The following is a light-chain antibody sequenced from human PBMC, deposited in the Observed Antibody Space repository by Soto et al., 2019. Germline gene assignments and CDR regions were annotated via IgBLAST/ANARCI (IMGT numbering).Light chain of an antibody. CDR2: GAF. CDR3: QQYNNWPPNT. V-gene: IGKV3-15*01. Sequence: EIVMTQSPATLSVSPGERATLSCSASQSVSTNLAWYQQKPGQAPRLLFYGAFTRATGIPARFSGSGSGTEFTLTISSLQSEDFAVYYCQQYNNWPPNTFGQGTKLEIK. CDR1: QSVSTN. J-gene: IGKJ2*01.